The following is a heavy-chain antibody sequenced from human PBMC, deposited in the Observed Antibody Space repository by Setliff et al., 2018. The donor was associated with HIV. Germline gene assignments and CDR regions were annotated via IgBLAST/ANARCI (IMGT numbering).Heavy chain of an antibody. CDR2: ISNDGSNK. CDR1: GFTFSSYA. D-gene: IGHD3-10*01. J-gene: IGHJ5*02. Sequence: GGSLRLSCAASGFTFSSYALHWVRQAPGKGLEWVAVISNDGSNKYYADSVKGRFTISRDNSKNTVYLQMNSLGAEDTAVYYCAREGYYYGSGNYYIEEFWLDPWGQGTLVTVSS. CDR3: AREGYYYGSGNYYIEEFWLDP. V-gene: IGHV3-30*04.